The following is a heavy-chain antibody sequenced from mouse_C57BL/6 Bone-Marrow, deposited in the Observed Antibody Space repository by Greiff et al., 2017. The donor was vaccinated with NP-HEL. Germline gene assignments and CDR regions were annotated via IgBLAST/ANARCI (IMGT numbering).Heavy chain of an antibody. V-gene: IGHV1-59*01. D-gene: IGHD2-1*01. Sequence: QVQLQQPGAELVRPGTSVKLSCKASCYTFPSYWLHWLKQRPGPGLLWIGVIHPSYSYTTFNQKFKGKATLPVDTSSSTDYMQSSSLTSEDSAVYYCARAKIYGNYFYYAMDYWGQGTSVTVSS. CDR3: ARAKIYGNYFYYAMDY. CDR1: CYTFPSYW. J-gene: IGHJ4*01. CDR2: IHPSYSYT.